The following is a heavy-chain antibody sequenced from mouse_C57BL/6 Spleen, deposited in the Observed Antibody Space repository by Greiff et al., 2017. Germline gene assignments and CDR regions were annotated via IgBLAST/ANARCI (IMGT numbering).Heavy chain of an antibody. J-gene: IGHJ2*01. CDR1: GYTFTSYW. CDR2: IYPSDSET. Sequence: QVQLQQPGAELVRPGSSVKLSCKASGYTFTSYWMDWVKQRPGQGLEWIGNIYPSDSETHYNQKFKDKATLTVDKSSSTAYMQLSSLTSEDSAVYYCARNYYYGSSDYGGQGTTLTVSS. V-gene: IGHV1-61*01. D-gene: IGHD1-1*01. CDR3: ARNYYYGSSDY.